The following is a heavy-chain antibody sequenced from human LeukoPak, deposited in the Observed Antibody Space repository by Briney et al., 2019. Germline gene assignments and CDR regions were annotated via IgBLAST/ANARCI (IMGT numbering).Heavy chain of an antibody. CDR2: ISASGAVP. Sequence: GGSLRLSCAASGFIFDSFYMGWIRQVPGKGLDYIALISASGAVPYYAESVEGRFTISRDNAKNSVSLQMNSLSADDTAIHYCARSLIVASEDYWGQGTQVIVSS. CDR1: GFIFDSFY. J-gene: IGHJ4*02. CDR3: ARSLIVASEDY. D-gene: IGHD3-22*01. V-gene: IGHV3-11*04.